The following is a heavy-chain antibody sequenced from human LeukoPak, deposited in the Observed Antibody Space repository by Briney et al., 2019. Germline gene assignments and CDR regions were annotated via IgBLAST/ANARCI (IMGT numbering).Heavy chain of an antibody. D-gene: IGHD6-13*01. CDR2: IYPGDSDT. V-gene: IGHV5-51*01. CDR1: GYSFSTYW. J-gene: IGHJ4*02. Sequence: GESLKISCKGFGYSFSTYWIGWVRQMPGKGLEWMGIIYPGDSDTRCSPSFQGQVTISADKSINTAYLQWSSLKASDTAIYYCAKQTRPGQQLAPFDYWGQGTLVTVSS. CDR3: AKQTRPGQQLAPFDY.